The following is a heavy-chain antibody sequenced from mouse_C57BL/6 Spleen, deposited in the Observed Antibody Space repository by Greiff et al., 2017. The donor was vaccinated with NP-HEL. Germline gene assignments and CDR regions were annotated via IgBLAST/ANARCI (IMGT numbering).Heavy chain of an antibody. CDR2: ISSGGDYI. J-gene: IGHJ3*01. V-gene: IGHV5-9-1*02. D-gene: IGHD4-1*01. CDR1: GFTFSSYA. Sequence: DVMLVESGEGLVKPGGSLKLSCAASGFTFSSYAMSWVRQTPEKRLEWVAYISSGGDYIYYADTVKGRFTISRDNARNTLYLQMSSLKSEDTAMYYCTRDLGVTGTSWFAYWGQGTLVTVSA. CDR3: TRDLGVTGTSWFAY.